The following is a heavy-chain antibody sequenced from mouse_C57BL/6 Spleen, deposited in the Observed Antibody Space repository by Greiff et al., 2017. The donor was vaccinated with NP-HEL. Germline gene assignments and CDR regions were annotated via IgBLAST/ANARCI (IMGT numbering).Heavy chain of an antibody. Sequence: QVQLQQSGAELVKPGASVKISCKASGYAFSSYWMNWVKQRPGKGLEWIGQIYPGDGDTNYNGKFKGKATLTADKSSSTAYMQLSSLTSEDSAVYFCARFYDYPHYYAMDYWGQGTSVTVSS. CDR1: GYAFSSYW. J-gene: IGHJ4*01. CDR3: ARFYDYPHYYAMDY. V-gene: IGHV1-80*01. D-gene: IGHD2-4*01. CDR2: IYPGDGDT.